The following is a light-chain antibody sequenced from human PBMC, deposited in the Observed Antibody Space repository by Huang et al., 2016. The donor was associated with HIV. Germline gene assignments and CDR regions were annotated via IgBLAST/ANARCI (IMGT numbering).Light chain of an antibody. V-gene: IGKV3-11*01. Sequence: EIVLTQSPATLSLFPGERATLSCKASQSLTNYLAWYQQKPGQAPRLLIYDTSNRATGSPPRFRGSGSGTDFILTISSLEPEDFAVYYCQQRDDWPLTFGGGTKVEIK. CDR2: DTS. J-gene: IGKJ4*01. CDR3: QQRDDWPLT. CDR1: QSLTNY.